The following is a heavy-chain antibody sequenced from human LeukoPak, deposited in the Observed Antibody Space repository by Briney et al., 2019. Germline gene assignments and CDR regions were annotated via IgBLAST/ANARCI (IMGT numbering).Heavy chain of an antibody. CDR3: ARDDRLVVVPAATPRFGY. J-gene: IGHJ4*02. D-gene: IGHD2-2*01. Sequence: PGGSLRLSCAASGFTFSSYSMNWVRQAPGKGLEWVSSISSSSSYIYYADSVKGRFTISRDNAKNSLYLQMNSLRAEDTAVYYCARDDRLVVVPAATPRFGYWGQGTLVTVSS. CDR2: ISSSSSYI. CDR1: GFTFSSYS. V-gene: IGHV3-21*01.